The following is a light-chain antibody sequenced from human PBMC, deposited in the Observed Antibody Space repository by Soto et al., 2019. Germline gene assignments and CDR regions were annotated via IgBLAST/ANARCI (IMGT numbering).Light chain of an antibody. Sequence: EIVLTQSPGTLSLSPGERATLSCGASQSVSSSYLAWYQQKPGQAPRLLIYGASSRATGIPDRFSGSGSGTDFTLTISRREPEDFAVYYCQQYGSSGWTFGQGTKVEIK. J-gene: IGKJ1*01. CDR2: GAS. CDR3: QQYGSSGWT. V-gene: IGKV3-20*01. CDR1: QSVSSSY.